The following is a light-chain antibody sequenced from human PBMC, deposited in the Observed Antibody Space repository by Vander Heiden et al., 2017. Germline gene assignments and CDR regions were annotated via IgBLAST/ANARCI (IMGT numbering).Light chain of an antibody. CDR1: QGISNY. V-gene: IGKV1-33*01. CDR3: QQYDNLSYT. J-gene: IGKJ2*01. Sequence: DIQMTQSPSSLSASVGDRVTITCQASQGISNYLKWYQQKPGKAPKLLIYDASNLETGVTSRFSGSGSETDFTFTISSLQPEDIATYYCQQYDNLSYTFGQGTKLEIK. CDR2: DAS.